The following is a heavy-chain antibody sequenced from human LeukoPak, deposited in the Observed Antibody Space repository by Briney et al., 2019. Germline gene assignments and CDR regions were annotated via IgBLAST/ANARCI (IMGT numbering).Heavy chain of an antibody. CDR2: IYYSGST. D-gene: IGHD3-22*01. J-gene: IGHJ4*02. V-gene: IGHV4-31*03. CDR1: GGSISSGGYY. Sequence: SETLSLTCTVSGGSISSGGYYWSWIRQHPGKGLEWIGNIYYSGSTYYNPSLKSRVTISVDTSKNQFSLKLSSVTAADTAVYYCARGYYDSPNDFDYWGQGTLVTVSS. CDR3: ARGYYDSPNDFDY.